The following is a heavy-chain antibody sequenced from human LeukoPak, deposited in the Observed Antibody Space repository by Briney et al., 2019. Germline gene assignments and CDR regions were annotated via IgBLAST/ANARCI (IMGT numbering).Heavy chain of an antibody. CDR1: GFTFNNYS. CDR3: ARAVGY. Sequence: GGSLRLSCAASGFTFNNYSMNWVRQAPGKGLEWVSYISSSSDTIYYADSVKGRFTISRDNAKNSLYLQMNSLRAEDTAVYYCARAVGYWGQGTLVTVSS. CDR2: ISSSSDTI. D-gene: IGHD2-15*01. V-gene: IGHV3-48*04. J-gene: IGHJ4*02.